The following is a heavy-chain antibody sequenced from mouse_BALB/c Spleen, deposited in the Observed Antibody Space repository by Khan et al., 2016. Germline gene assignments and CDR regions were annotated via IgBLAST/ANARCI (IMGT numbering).Heavy chain of an antibody. CDR3: ARSDYYYAMDY. CDR1: GYSITSDYA. J-gene: IGHJ4*01. V-gene: IGHV3-2*02. CDR2: ISYSGNT. Sequence: EVKLLESGPGLVKPSQSLSLTRTVTGYSITSDYAWNWIRQFPGNKLEWMGYISYSGNTSYNPSSKSRISITRDTSKNQFFLQLNSVTTEDTATYYCARSDYYYAMDYWGQGTSVTVSS.